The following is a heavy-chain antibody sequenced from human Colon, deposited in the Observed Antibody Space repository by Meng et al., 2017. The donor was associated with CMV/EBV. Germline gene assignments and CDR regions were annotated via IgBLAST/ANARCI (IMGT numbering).Heavy chain of an antibody. Sequence: SETLSLTCTVSGGPVNTGSSYWSWIRQSPGKGLEWIGHVFYIGKTNYNPSLKSRLSMSIDPSKNQFSLRLTSVTPADTALYYCARDVVYPYYFDSWGQGIPVTVSS. J-gene: IGHJ4*02. CDR2: VFYIGKT. CDR1: GGPVNTGSSY. V-gene: IGHV4-61*01. CDR3: ARDVVYPYYFDS. D-gene: IGHD1-14*01.